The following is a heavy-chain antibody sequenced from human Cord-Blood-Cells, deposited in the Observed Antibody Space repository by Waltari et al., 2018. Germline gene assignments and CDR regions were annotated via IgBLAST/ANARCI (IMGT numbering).Heavy chain of an antibody. Sequence: QVQLQESGPGLVKPSETLSLTCTVSGGYISRYYWSWLRQPPGKGLEWIGYIYYSGSTTYNPSLKSRVTISVDTSKNQFSLKLSSVTAADTAVYYCARGVLGNWYFDLWGRGTLVTVSS. D-gene: IGHD7-27*01. J-gene: IGHJ2*01. CDR1: GGYISRYY. CDR2: IYYSGST. CDR3: ARGVLGNWYFDL. V-gene: IGHV4-59*01.